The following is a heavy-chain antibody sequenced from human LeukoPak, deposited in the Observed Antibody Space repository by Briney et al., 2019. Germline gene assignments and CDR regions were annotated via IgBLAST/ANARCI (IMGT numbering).Heavy chain of an antibody. J-gene: IGHJ6*03. Sequence: GASVKVSCKASSYSFTSYGFSWVRQAPGKGLEWMGGFDPEDGETIYAQKFQGRVTMTEDTSTDTAYMELSSLRSEDTAVYYCAIQNYYMDVWGKGTTVTISS. CDR2: FDPEDGET. CDR1: SYSFTSYG. V-gene: IGHV1-24*01. CDR3: AIQNYYMDV.